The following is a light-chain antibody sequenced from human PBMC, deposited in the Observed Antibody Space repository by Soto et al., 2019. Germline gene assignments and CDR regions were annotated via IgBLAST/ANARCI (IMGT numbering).Light chain of an antibody. CDR3: QQYSSSRT. V-gene: IGKV3-20*01. Sequence: ETVLTQSPGTLALSPGERATLSCRASQSFSSNYLAWYHQKPGQASRLLMYDASSRAAGIPDRFSGSGSGTDFTLTISRLEPEDFAVYYCQQYSSSRTFGQGTKVDIK. CDR2: DAS. J-gene: IGKJ1*01. CDR1: QSFSSNY.